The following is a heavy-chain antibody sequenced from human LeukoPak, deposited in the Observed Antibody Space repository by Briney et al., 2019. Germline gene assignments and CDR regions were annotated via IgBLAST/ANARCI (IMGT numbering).Heavy chain of an antibody. CDR1: GFIFSSFE. D-gene: IGHD1/OR15-1a*01. CDR3: TRVGPNWNNFDY. Sequence: PGGSLRLSCAGSGFIFSSFEMNWVRQAPGKGLEWVSYIGASGRAIYYAGSVRGRFSISGDNAKNSLYLQMNSLTAEDTAIYYCTRVGPNWNNFDYWGQGALVTVSS. J-gene: IGHJ4*02. CDR2: IGASGRAI. V-gene: IGHV3-48*03.